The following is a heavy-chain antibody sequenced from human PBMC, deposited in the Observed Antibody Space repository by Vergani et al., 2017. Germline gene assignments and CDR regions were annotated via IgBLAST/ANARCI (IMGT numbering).Heavy chain of an antibody. CDR3: AREGAGSWYLTNLDYYGMDV. V-gene: IGHV4-59*12. Sequence: QVQLQESGPGLVKPSETLSLTCTVSGGSISSYYWSWIRQPPGKGLEWIGYIYYSGSTNYNPSLKSRVTISVDTSKNQFSLKLSSVTAADTAVYYCAREGAGSWYLTNLDYYGMDVWGQGTTVTVSS. CDR1: GGSISSYY. J-gene: IGHJ6*02. D-gene: IGHD6-13*01. CDR2: IYYSGST.